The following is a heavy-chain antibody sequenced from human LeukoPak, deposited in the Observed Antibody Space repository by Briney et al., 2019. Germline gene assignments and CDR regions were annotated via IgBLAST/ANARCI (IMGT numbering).Heavy chain of an antibody. V-gene: IGHV3-48*01. CDR1: GFPFSSYS. J-gene: IGHJ4*02. D-gene: IGHD5-24*01. CDR3: TSANYGPAY. Sequence: AGGSLRLSCAASGFPFSSYSMNWVRQAPGKGLEWVSYISSSSSTIYYADSVKGRFTISRDNAKNSLHLQMNSLRAEDTAVYYCTSANYGPAYWGQGTLVTVSS. CDR2: ISSSSSTI.